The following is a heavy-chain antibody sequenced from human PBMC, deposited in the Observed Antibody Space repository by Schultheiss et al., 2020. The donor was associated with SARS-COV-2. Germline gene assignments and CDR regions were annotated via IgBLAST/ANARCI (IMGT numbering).Heavy chain of an antibody. CDR3: ARDGDYLGGMDV. D-gene: IGHD2/OR15-2a*01. J-gene: IGHJ6*02. Sequence: SETLSLTCTVSGGSISSGDYYWRWIRQPPGKGLEWIGYIYYSGSTYYNPPLKSQVTISVDTSKNHFSLTLSSVTAADTAVYYCARDGDYLGGMDVWGQGTTVTVSS. V-gene: IGHV4-30-4*01. CDR2: IYYSGST. CDR1: GGSISSGDYY.